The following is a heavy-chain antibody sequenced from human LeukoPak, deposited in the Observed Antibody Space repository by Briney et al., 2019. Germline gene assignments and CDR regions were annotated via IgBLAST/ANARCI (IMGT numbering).Heavy chain of an antibody. D-gene: IGHD6-19*01. J-gene: IGHJ4*02. CDR1: GYTFTSYG. Sequence: ASVKVSCKASGYTFTSYGISWVRQAPGQGLEWMGWISAYNGNTNYAQKLQGRVTMTTDTSTSTAYMELRSLRSDDTAVYYCARDYLSNEQWLVTDYWGQGTLVTVSS. CDR3: ARDYLSNEQWLVTDY. CDR2: ISAYNGNT. V-gene: IGHV1-18*01.